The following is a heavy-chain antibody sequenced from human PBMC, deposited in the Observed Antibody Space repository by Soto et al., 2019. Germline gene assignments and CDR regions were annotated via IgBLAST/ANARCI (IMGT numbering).Heavy chain of an antibody. J-gene: IGHJ2*01. V-gene: IGHV4-34*01. CDR2: INHSGST. D-gene: IGHD3-10*01. CDR3: ARARKYYGSGSRYWYFDL. CDR1: GVSFSGYY. Sequence: SETLSLTCTVYGVSFSGYYWIWIRQPPGKGLEWIGEINHSGSTNYNPSLKSRVTISVDTSKNQFSLKLSSVTAADTAVYYCARARKYYGSGSRYWYFDLWGRGTLVTVSS.